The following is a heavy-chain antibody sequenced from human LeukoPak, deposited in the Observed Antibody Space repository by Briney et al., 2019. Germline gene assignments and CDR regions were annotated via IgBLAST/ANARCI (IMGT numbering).Heavy chain of an antibody. Sequence: SSVTVSCTASGGTFIIYAISWVRQAPRQGLEWMEGIIPIFGTANYAQKFQGRVTITADESTSTAYMELSSLRSEDTAVYYCATSGIFGVVNQVRYYYYGMDVWGQGTTVTVSS. CDR2: IIPIFGTA. D-gene: IGHD3-3*01. V-gene: IGHV1-69*13. CDR1: GGTFIIYA. CDR3: ATSGIFGVVNQVRYYYYGMDV. J-gene: IGHJ6*02.